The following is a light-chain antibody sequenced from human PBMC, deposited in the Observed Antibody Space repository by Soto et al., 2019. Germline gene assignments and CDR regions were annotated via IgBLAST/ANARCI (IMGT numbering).Light chain of an antibody. CDR2: EVT. Sequence: QSALTQPASVSGSPGQSITISCTGTSSDVGAYNYVSWYQHHPGNGPKLMIYEVTNRPSGVSHRFSGSKSGNTASLTISGLQAEDGADYYCSSYTTSRSLLFGGGTKLTVL. CDR1: SSDVGAYNY. V-gene: IGLV2-14*01. J-gene: IGLJ3*02. CDR3: SSYTTSRSLL.